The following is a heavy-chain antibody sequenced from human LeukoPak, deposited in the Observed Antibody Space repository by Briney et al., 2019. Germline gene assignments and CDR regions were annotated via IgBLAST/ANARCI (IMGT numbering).Heavy chain of an antibody. V-gene: IGHV4-61*02. CDR2: IYTSGST. Sequence: SQTLSLTCTVSGGSISSGSYYWSWIRQPAGKGLEWIGRIYTSGSTNYNPSLKSRVTISVDTSKNQFSLKLSSVTAADTAVYYCARQGDYDWFDPWGQGTLVTVSS. J-gene: IGHJ5*02. D-gene: IGHD4-17*01. CDR3: ARQGDYDWFDP. CDR1: GGSISSGSYY.